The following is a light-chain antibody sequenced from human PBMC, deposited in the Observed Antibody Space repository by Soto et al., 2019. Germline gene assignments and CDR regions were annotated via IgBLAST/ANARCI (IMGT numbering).Light chain of an antibody. CDR3: QQYNSYGKA. J-gene: IGKJ1*01. CDR1: QNINTW. CDR2: DAS. V-gene: IGKV1-5*01. Sequence: DIPMTQSPSTLSASVGDRVTITCRASQNINTWLAWYQQKPGKAPNLLIYDASSLESGVPSRFSGSGSGTDFTLSISSLQPDDFATYYCQQYNSYGKAFGQGTKVEIK.